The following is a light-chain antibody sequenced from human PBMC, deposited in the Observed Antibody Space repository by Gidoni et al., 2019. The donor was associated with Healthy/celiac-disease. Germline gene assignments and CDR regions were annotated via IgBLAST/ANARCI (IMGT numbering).Light chain of an antibody. J-gene: IGLJ3*02. V-gene: IGLV5-45*02. Sequence: QAVLTQPSSLSASPGASASLTCTLRSGINVGTYRIYWYQQKPGSPPQYLLRYKSDSDKQQGSRIPSRFSRSKDASANAGILLISGLQSEDEADYYCMIWHSSAWVFGGGTKLTVL. CDR2: YKSDSDK. CDR1: SGINVGTYR. CDR3: MIWHSSAWV.